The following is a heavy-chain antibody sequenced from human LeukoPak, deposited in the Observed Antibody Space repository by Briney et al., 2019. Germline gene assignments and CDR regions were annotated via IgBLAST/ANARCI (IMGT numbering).Heavy chain of an antibody. CDR1: GFTFSSYA. Sequence: LSGGSLRLSCAASGFTFSSYAMSWVRQAPGKGLEWVSAISGSGGSTYYADSVKGRFTISRDNSKNTLYLQMNSLRAEDTAVYYCAKGFEQQPVRDAFDIWGQGTMVTVSS. CDR3: AKGFEQQPVRDAFDI. J-gene: IGHJ3*02. CDR2: ISGSGGST. D-gene: IGHD6-13*01. V-gene: IGHV3-23*01.